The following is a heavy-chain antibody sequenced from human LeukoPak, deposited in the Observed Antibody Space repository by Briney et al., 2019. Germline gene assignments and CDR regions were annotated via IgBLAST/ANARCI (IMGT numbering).Heavy chain of an antibody. Sequence: SETLSLTCAVYGGSFSGYYWSWIRQPPGKGLEWIGYIYYSGSTYYNPSLKSRVTISVDTSKNQFSLKLSSVTAADTAVYYCARGRTYYDYVWGSYRLYYFDYWGQGTLVTVSS. D-gene: IGHD3-16*02. J-gene: IGHJ4*02. V-gene: IGHV4-34*09. CDR3: ARGRTYYDYVWGSYRLYYFDY. CDR1: GGSFSGYY. CDR2: IYYSGST.